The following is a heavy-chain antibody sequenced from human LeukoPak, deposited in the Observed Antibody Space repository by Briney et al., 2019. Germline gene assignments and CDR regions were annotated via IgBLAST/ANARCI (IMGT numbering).Heavy chain of an antibody. Sequence: PGGSLRLSCAASGFSFSDSWMDWVRQAPGKGLEWVANIKPDGSEIYYADAVKGRFTISRDNAKNSLYLQMNSLRADDTAVYYCTRSLDYWGQGTLVTVSS. J-gene: IGHJ4*02. V-gene: IGHV3-7*02. CDR3: TRSLDY. CDR1: GFSFSDSW. CDR2: IKPDGSEI. D-gene: IGHD6-19*01.